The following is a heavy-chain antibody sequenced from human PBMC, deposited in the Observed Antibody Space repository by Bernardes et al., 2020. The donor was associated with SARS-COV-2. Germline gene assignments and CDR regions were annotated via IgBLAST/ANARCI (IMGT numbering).Heavy chain of an antibody. D-gene: IGHD3-3*01. CDR2: ISSSSSYI. CDR3: ARDQRTLEWANQAQDY. V-gene: IGHV3-21*01. J-gene: IGHJ4*02. Sequence: GGSLRLSCAASGFTFSSYSMNWVRQAPGKGLEWVSSISSSSSYIYYADSVKGRFTISRDNAKNSLYLQMNSLRAEDTAVYYCARDQRTLEWANQAQDYWGQGTLVTVSA. CDR1: GFTFSSYS.